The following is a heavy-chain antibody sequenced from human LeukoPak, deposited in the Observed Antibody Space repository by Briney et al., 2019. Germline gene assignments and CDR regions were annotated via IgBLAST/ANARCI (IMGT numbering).Heavy chain of an antibody. J-gene: IGHJ3*02. Sequence: ASVKVSCKASGDTFSSYGINWVRQATGQGLGWMGWMNPNSGNTGYAQKFQGRVTMTRNTSISTAYMELSSLRSEDTAVYYCARFRSSGYSNAFDIWGQGTMVTVSS. V-gene: IGHV1-8*02. D-gene: IGHD3-22*01. CDR1: GDTFSSYG. CDR2: MNPNSGNT. CDR3: ARFRSSGYSNAFDI.